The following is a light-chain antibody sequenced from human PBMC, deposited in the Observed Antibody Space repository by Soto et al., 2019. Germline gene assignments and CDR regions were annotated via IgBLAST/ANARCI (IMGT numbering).Light chain of an antibody. Sequence: IVLTQSPGTLSLSPGERATLSCRASQSVSSNYLAWYQQKSGQAPRLLMYGVSSRATGIPDRFSGSGSGTDFTLTISRLEPEDFAVYFCQQYGSSPWTFGQGTKVEIK. CDR3: QQYGSSPWT. CDR1: QSVSSNY. J-gene: IGKJ1*01. V-gene: IGKV3-20*01. CDR2: GVS.